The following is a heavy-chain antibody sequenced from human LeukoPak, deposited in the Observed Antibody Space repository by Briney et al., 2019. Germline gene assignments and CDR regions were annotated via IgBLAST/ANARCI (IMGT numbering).Heavy chain of an antibody. CDR3: ARAGGSEAFDI. Sequence: HPGGSLRLSCAASGFTVSSNYMSWVRQAPGKGLEWVSVIYSGGSTYYADSVKGRFTISRDNSKNTLYLQMNSLGAEDTAVYYCARAGGSEAFDIWGQGTMVTVSS. CDR2: IYSGGST. CDR1: GFTVSSNY. J-gene: IGHJ3*02. D-gene: IGHD3-16*01. V-gene: IGHV3-53*01.